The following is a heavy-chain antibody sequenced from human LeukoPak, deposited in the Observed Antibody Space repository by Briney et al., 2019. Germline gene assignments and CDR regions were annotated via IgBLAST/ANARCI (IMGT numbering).Heavy chain of an antibody. CDR1: GYTFTSYY. CDR2: INPNSGGT. D-gene: IGHD6-6*01. Sequence: ASVKVSCKASGYTFTSYYMHWVRQAPGQGLEWMGWINPNSGGTNYAQKFQGRVTMTRDTSISTAYMELSRLRSDDTAVYYCARVGGIAARTFDYWGQGTLVTVSS. V-gene: IGHV1-2*02. J-gene: IGHJ4*02. CDR3: ARVGGIAARTFDY.